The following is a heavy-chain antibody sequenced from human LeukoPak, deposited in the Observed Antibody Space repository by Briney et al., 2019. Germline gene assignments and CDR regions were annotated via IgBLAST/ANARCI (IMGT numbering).Heavy chain of an antibody. CDR1: GYTFTSYY. J-gene: IGHJ4*02. D-gene: IGHD6-19*01. V-gene: IGHV1-46*01. CDR3: AGAVAGKGVY. CDR2: INPSGGST. Sequence: ASVKVSCKVSGYTFTSYYMHWVRQAPGQGLEWMGIINPSGGSTSYAQKFQGRVTMTRDMSTSTVYMELSSLRSEDTAVHYCAGAVAGKGVYWGQGTLVTVSS.